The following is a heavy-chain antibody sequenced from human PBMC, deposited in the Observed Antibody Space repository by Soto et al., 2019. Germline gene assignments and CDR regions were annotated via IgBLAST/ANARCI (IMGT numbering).Heavy chain of an antibody. CDR2: INHTGGT. D-gene: IGHD3-3*01. J-gene: IGHJ5*02. CDR1: GASISSGDDY. Sequence: SETLSLTCTVSGASISSGDDYWNWIRQPPGKGLKWIGEINHTGGTHYNPSLKSRVTMSVDTSKNQFSLRLSSVTAVDTAIYYCATRITVFGLLIPPFDPWGQGTQVIVSS. CDR3: ATRITVFGLLIPPFDP. V-gene: IGHV4-61*08.